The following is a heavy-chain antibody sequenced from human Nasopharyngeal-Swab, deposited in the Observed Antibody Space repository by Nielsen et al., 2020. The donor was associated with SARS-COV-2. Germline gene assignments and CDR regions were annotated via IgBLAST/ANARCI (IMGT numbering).Heavy chain of an antibody. D-gene: IGHD3-22*01. V-gene: IGHV4-38-2*02. CDR2: HSHRGNT. CDR1: GYFLSSGYY. CDR3: ARDYCYDSSGPYIP. J-gene: IGHJ5*02. Sequence: SETLSLTCSVSGYFLSSGYYWGWIRQSPRKGLEWIGSHSHRGNTYYNPSLKSRVTMSLDTSKNQFSLNLRSVTAADTAVYYCARDYCYDSSGPYIPWGQGIRVTVSS.